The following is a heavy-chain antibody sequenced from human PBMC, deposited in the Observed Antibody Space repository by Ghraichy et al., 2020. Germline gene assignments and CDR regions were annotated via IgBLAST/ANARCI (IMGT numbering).Heavy chain of an antibody. Sequence: SETLSLTCTVSGGSISSYYWSWIRQPAGKGLEWIGRIYTSGSTNYNPSLKSRVTMSVDTSKNQFSLKLSSVTAADTAVYYCARDRGGFGELLTPAHYYYYYGMDVWGQGTTVTVSS. CDR2: IYTSGST. J-gene: IGHJ6*02. CDR1: GGSISSYY. CDR3: ARDRGGFGELLTPAHYYYYYGMDV. V-gene: IGHV4-4*07. D-gene: IGHD3-10*01.